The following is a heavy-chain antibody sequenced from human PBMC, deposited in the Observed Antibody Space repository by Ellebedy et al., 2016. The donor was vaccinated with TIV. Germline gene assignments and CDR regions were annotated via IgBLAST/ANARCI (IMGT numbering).Heavy chain of an antibody. CDR2: ISAYNGNT. CDR1: GYTFTTYG. J-gene: IGHJ6*02. CDR3: VVGDGMDV. V-gene: IGHV1-18*01. Sequence: ASVKVSCKASGYTFTTYGITWVRQAPGQGLEWMGWISAYNGNTNYAQKFQGRVTMTRDTSTSAVYMELSSLRSEDTAVYYCVVGDGMDVWGQGTTVTVSS. D-gene: IGHD1-26*01.